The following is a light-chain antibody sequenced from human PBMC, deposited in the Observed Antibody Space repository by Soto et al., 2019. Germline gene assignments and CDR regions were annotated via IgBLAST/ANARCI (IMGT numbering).Light chain of an antibody. CDR2: GAS. Sequence: EIVMTQSPATLSVSPGERAALSCRASQSMGSNLAWYQQKPGQAPRLLIYGASTRATGIPARFSGSGSGTEFTLTITSLQSEDFAVYYCQQRQYWPPITFGQGTRLEIK. V-gene: IGKV3-15*01. CDR1: QSMGSN. CDR3: QQRQYWPPIT. J-gene: IGKJ5*01.